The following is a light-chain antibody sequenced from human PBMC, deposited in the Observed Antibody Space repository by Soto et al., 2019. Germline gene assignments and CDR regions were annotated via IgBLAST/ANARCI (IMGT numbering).Light chain of an antibody. J-gene: IGLJ1*01. V-gene: IGLV2-14*01. CDR3: SSYTRSSTYV. CDR2: DVS. Sequence: PSLPRSGCGSPVQSSPISLIGTMRYVGGYNYVSWYQQHPGKAPKLMIYDVSNRSSGVSNRFSGYKSGNTASLTISGLQAEDEADYYCSSYTRSSTYVFGTGTKVT. CDR1: MRYVGGYNY.